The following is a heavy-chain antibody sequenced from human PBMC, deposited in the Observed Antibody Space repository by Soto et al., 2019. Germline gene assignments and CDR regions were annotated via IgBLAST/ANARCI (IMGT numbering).Heavy chain of an antibody. J-gene: IGHJ6*02. CDR2: IGTRSDI. CDR3: AREETAWPLAYGLDV. CDR1: GFTFSTYS. Sequence: GGSLRLSCAASGFTFSTYSMHWVRQAPGKGLEWVSSIGTRSDIYYADSVKGRFTISRDNPKNSLTLQMNSLRAEDTGVYYCAREETAWPLAYGLDVWGQGTTVTVSS. V-gene: IGHV3-21*01. D-gene: IGHD2-21*02.